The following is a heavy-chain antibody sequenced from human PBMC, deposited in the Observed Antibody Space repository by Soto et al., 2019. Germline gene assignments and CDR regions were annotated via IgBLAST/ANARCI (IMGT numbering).Heavy chain of an antibody. J-gene: IGHJ4*02. V-gene: IGHV1-69*10. CDR3: VRAAKRYSGY. CDR2: IIPVLGPA. CDR1: GGTYNTFG. Sequence: SVKVSCKASGGTYNTFGISCVRHAPGPGLEWMGGIIPVLGPAFYAQKFQGRVTITADKSTTTAYLEVASLRSEDTAVYYCVRAAKRYSGYWGQGNRVNV.